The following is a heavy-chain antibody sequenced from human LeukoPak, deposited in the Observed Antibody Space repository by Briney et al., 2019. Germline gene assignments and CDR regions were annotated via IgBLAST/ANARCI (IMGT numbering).Heavy chain of an antibody. CDR1: GGTFSSYA. J-gene: IGHJ4*02. Sequence: SVKVSCKASGGTFSSYAISWVRQAPGQGLEWMGRIIPIFGTANYAQKFQGRVTMTTDTSTSTAYMELRSLRSDDTAVYYCARDFNDYVWGSYLLPIDYWGQGTLVTVSS. CDR2: IIPIFGTA. D-gene: IGHD3-16*02. CDR3: ARDFNDYVWGSYLLPIDY. V-gene: IGHV1-69*05.